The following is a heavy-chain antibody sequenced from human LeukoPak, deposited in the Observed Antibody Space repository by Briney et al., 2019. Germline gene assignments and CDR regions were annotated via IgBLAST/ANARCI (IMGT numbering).Heavy chain of an antibody. CDR3: ARAYDSGCNY. CDR1: GYTFTSYA. V-gene: IGHV1-3*01. J-gene: IGHJ4*02. CDR2: INAANGNT. Sequence: GASVKVSFTASGYTFTSYAIHWVRQAPGQRLEWMGLINAANGNTRYSQTFQDRVTITRDTSASTAYMELSSLRSEDTAVYYCARAYDSGCNYWGQGTLVTVSS. D-gene: IGHD6-19*01.